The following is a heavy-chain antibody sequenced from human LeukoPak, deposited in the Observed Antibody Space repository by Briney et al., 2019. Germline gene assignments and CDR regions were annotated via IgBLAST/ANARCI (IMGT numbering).Heavy chain of an antibody. J-gene: IGHJ3*02. Sequence: GGSLRLSCAASGFTFSSYWMSWVRQAPGKGLEWVANIKQDGSEKYYVDSVKGRFTISRDNAKNSLYLQMNSLRAEDTAVYYCAREGDSSLHYRSFVIWGQGTMVTVSS. CDR3: AREGDSSLHYRSFVI. D-gene: IGHD6-13*01. CDR2: IKQDGSEK. CDR1: GFTFSSYW. V-gene: IGHV3-7*01.